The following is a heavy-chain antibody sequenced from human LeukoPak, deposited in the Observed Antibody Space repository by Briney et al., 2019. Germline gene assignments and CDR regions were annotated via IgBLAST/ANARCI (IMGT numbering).Heavy chain of an antibody. CDR3: ARERSPGETTDY. Sequence: SQTLSLTCTVSGGSISSGAYYWSWIRQLPGKGLEWIGYIYHSGSTYYNPSLKSRVTISVDRSKNQFSLKLSSVTAADTAVYYCARERSPGETTDYWGQGTLVTVSS. V-gene: IGHV4-30-2*01. D-gene: IGHD7-27*01. J-gene: IGHJ4*02. CDR1: GGSISSGAYY. CDR2: IYHSGST.